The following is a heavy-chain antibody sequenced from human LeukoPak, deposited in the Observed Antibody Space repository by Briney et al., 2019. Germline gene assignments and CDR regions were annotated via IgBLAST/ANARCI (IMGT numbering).Heavy chain of an antibody. J-gene: IGHJ4*02. D-gene: IGHD3-22*01. CDR1: GFTFSSYA. Sequence: PGGSLRLSCAASGFTFSSYAMSWVRQAPGKGLEWVSAISGSGGSTYYADSVKGRFTISRDNSKNTLYLQMNSLRAEDTAVYYCAKKVYYYDSSGYYGYWGQGTLVTVSS. V-gene: IGHV3-23*01. CDR3: AKKVYYYDSSGYYGY. CDR2: ISGSGGST.